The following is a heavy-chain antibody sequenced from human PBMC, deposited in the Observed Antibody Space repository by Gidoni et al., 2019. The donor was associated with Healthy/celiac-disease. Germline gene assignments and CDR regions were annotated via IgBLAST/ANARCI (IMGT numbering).Heavy chain of an antibody. CDR1: GFSLSTSGVG. D-gene: IGHD3-10*01. V-gene: IGHV2-5*02. Sequence: QITLKESGPTLVKPTHPLTLTCTFSGFSLSTSGVGVGWIRQPPGKALEWLALIYWDDDKRYSPSLKSRLTITKDISKNQVVLTMTNMDPVDTATYYCAHWRGVPRSHHDAFDIWGQGTMVTVSS. CDR2: IYWDDDK. CDR3: AHWRGVPRSHHDAFDI. J-gene: IGHJ3*02.